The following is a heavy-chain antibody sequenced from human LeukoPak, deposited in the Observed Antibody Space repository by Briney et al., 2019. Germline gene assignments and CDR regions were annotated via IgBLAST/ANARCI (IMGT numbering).Heavy chain of an antibody. Sequence: SETLSLTCAVYGGSFSGYYWSWIRQPPGKGLEWIGEINHSGSTNYNPSLKSRVTISVDTSKNQFSLKLSSVTAADTAVYYCARDLVATIDQHYHYYYGMDVWGQGTTVTVSS. V-gene: IGHV4-34*01. CDR2: INHSGST. J-gene: IGHJ6*02. D-gene: IGHD5-12*01. CDR1: GGSFSGYY. CDR3: ARDLVATIDQHYHYYYGMDV.